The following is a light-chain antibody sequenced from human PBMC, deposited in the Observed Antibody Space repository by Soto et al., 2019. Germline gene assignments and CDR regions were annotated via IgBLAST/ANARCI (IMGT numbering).Light chain of an antibody. CDR2: GAS. Sequence: ESVLTQCPATLCLSPLEIATLSGRDSESVSSNLAWYQQKPGRAHRLLMYGASTRATGIPARFSGRGSGTEFTLTISRLKSEDFAVYYCQKYDDWPQWTFGTGNKLDLK. J-gene: IGKJ1*01. CDR3: QKYDDWPQWT. V-gene: IGKV3-15*01. CDR1: ESVSSN.